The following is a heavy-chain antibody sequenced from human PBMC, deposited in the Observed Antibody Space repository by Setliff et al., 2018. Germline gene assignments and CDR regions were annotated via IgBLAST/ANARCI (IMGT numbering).Heavy chain of an antibody. CDR3: ARDGNNWNDLDY. CDR2: IASAGDT. CDR1: GFTFSSHD. Sequence: PGGSLRLSWAASGFTFSSHDMHWVRQAMGKGLEWVSTIASAGDTNNPGSVKGRFTTSRENAKNSLYLQMNSLRAGDTAIYSCARDGNNWNDLDYWGHGTLVTVSS. J-gene: IGHJ4*01. V-gene: IGHV3-13*01. D-gene: IGHD1-20*01.